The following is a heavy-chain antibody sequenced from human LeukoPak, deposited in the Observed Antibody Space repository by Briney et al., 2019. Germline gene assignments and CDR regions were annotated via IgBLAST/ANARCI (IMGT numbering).Heavy chain of an antibody. Sequence: SETLSLTCTVSGGSISSYYWSWIRQPPGKGLEWIGYIYYSGSTNYNPSLKSRVTISVDTSKNQFSLKLSSVTAADTAVYYCARQKKTGPDSWYFDLWGRGTLVTVSS. CDR2: IYYSGST. CDR1: GGSISSYY. V-gene: IGHV4-59*08. CDR3: ARQKKTGPDSWYFDL. J-gene: IGHJ2*01.